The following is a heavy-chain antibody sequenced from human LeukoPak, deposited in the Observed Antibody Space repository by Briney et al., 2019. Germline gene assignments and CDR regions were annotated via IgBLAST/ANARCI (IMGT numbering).Heavy chain of an antibody. D-gene: IGHD6-13*01. CDR2: INHSGST. Sequence: SETLSLTCAVSGGSFSGYYWSWIRQPPGQGLEWVGEINHSGSTNYNPSLKSRVTISVDTSKNQFSLKLSSVTAADTAVYYSARAIAAAGMNFDYWGQGTLATVSS. J-gene: IGHJ4*02. CDR3: ARAIAAAGMNFDY. CDR1: GGSFSGYY. V-gene: IGHV4-34*01.